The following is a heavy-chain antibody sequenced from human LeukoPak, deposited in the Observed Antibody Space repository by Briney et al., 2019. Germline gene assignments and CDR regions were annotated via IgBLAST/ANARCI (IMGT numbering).Heavy chain of an antibody. Sequence: SETLSLTCSVSGASISSYYWSWVRQPPGKGLEWIGYISYSGCTSYNPSLKSRVTMSRDTSKKQFSLKLNSVNAADTAVYSCASGRDYWDSNGYCYYYYGMDVWGRGTTVTVSS. CDR2: ISYSGCT. J-gene: IGHJ6*02. V-gene: IGHV4-59*08. CDR3: ASGRDYWDSNGYCYYYYGMDV. CDR1: GASISSYY. D-gene: IGHD3-22*01.